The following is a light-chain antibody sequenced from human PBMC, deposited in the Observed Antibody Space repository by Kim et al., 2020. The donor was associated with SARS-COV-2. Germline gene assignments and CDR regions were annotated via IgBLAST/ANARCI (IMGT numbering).Light chain of an antibody. CDR2: WAS. Sequence: ASFNGKSGQSVFYTSKNKCYVAWYQQKAGQPPRLLIHWASVRESGVPDRFIGSGSGTDFSLTISSLQAEDAAVYSCQQYYSSPWTFGQGTKVDIK. CDR3: QQYYSSPWT. J-gene: IGKJ1*01. V-gene: IGKV4-1*01. CDR1: QSVFYTSKNKCY.